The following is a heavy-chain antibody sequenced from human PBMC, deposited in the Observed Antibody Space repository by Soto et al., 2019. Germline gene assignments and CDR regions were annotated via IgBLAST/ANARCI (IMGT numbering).Heavy chain of an antibody. CDR3: ARDSPGYGDYVLFDY. D-gene: IGHD4-17*01. V-gene: IGHV6-1*01. J-gene: IGHJ4*02. Sequence: SQTLSLTCAISGDSVSTNTATWDWIRQSPSRGLEWLGRTYYRSKWYNDYAVSVKSRITINPDTSKNQFSLQLNSVTPEDTAVYYCARDSPGYGDYVLFDYWGQGTLVTVSS. CDR2: TYYRSKWYN. CDR1: GDSVSTNTAT.